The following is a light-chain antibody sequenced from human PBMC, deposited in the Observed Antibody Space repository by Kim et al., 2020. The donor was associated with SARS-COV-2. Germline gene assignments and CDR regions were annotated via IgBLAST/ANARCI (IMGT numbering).Light chain of an antibody. Sequence: DIQMTQSPSTLSASVGERVTITCRASENIGNWLAWYQQKSGKAPKLLIYKASSVESGVPSRFSGSGSGTEFTLTISSLQSDDFATYYCQQYNGYSRTFGQGTKVE. CDR1: ENIGNW. J-gene: IGKJ1*01. V-gene: IGKV1-5*03. CDR2: KAS. CDR3: QQYNGYSRT.